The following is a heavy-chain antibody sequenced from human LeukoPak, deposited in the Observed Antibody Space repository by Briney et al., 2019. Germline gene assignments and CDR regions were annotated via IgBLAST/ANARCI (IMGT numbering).Heavy chain of an antibody. Sequence: TSETLSLTCTVSGGSTSSYYWSWIRQPPGKGLEWIGYIYYSGSTNYNPSLKSRVTISVDTSKNQFSLKLSSVTAADTAVYYCARLAAPEVYYYYGMDVWGQGTTVTVSS. CDR3: ARLAAPEVYYYYGMDV. CDR2: IYYSGST. V-gene: IGHV4-59*01. CDR1: GGSTSSYY. J-gene: IGHJ6*02. D-gene: IGHD6-6*01.